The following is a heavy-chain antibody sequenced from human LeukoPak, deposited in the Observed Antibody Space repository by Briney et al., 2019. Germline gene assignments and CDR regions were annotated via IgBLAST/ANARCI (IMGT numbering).Heavy chain of an antibody. CDR2: INPNSGGT. J-gene: IGHJ6*03. V-gene: IGHV1-2*02. CDR3: ARFVIWFGELLPYGYYYYMDV. CDR1: GYTFTGYY. Sequence: ASVKVSCKASGYTFTGYYMHWVRQAPGQGLEWMGRINPNSGGTSYAQKFQGRVTMTRDTSISTAYMELSRLRSEDTAVYYCARFVIWFGELLPYGYYYYMDVWGKGTTVTISS. D-gene: IGHD3-10*01.